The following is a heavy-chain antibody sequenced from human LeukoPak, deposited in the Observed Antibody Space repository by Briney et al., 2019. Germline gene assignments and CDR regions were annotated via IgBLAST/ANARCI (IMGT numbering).Heavy chain of an antibody. V-gene: IGHV1-8*02. CDR2: MNPNSGNT. CDR1: GGTFSSYA. J-gene: IGHJ4*02. CDR3: ARGLYTMIRGVIVV. D-gene: IGHD3-10*01. Sequence: ASVKVSCKASGGTFSSYAISRVRQATGQGLEWMGWMNPNSGNTGYAQKFQGRVTMTRNTSISTACMELSSLRSEDTAVYYCARGLYTMIRGVIVVWGQGTLVTVSS.